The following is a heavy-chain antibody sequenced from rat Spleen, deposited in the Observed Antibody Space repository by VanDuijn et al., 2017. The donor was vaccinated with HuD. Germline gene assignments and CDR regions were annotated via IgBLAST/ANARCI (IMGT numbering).Heavy chain of an antibody. V-gene: IGHV5S13*01. CDR1: GFIFNNYD. CDR2: ISPSGGGT. J-gene: IGHJ3*01. D-gene: IGHD4-3*01. Sequence: EVQLVESGGGLVQPGGSLQVSCAASGFIFNNYDMAWVRQTPTKGLEWVASISPSGGGTYYRDSVKGRFTVSRDNTRSTQFLQMDSLRSEDTATYYGARQDTSGYSNWF. CDR3: ARQDTSGYSNWF.